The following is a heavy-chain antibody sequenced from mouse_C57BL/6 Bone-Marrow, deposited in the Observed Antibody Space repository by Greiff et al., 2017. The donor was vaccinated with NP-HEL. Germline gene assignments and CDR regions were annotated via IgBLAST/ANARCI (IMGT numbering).Heavy chain of an antibody. CDR1: GFSLTSYG. CDR3: AKNRGPYGPSWFAY. J-gene: IGHJ3*01. CDR2: IWRGGST. Sequence: QVQLQQSGPGLVQPSQSLSITCTVAGFSLTSYGVHWVRQSPGKGLEWLGVIWRGGSTDYNAAFMSRLSITKDNSKSQVFFKMNSLQADDTAIYYCAKNRGPYGPSWFAYWGQGTLVTVSA. V-gene: IGHV2-5*01. D-gene: IGHD1-1*01.